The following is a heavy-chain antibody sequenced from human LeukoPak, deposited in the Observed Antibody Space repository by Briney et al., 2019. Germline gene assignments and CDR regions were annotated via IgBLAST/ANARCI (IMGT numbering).Heavy chain of an antibody. D-gene: IGHD5-12*01. Sequence: GGSLRLSCVASGFTFGSHAMAWVRHTPEKGLEWVSVIRSDTGTDYADSVKGRYTVSRDNSKNTLYQQMSSLRAEDTALYYCATSGYSSYDRPSWGQGTLV. CDR3: ATSGYSSYDRPS. CDR1: GFTFGSHA. J-gene: IGHJ5*02. V-gene: IGHV3-23*01. CDR2: IRSDTGT.